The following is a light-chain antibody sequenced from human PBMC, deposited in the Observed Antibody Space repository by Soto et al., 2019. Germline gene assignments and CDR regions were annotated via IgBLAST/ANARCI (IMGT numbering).Light chain of an antibody. Sequence: DIQMTQSPSTPSASVGDRVTTTCRASQSINRWLAWYQQKPGKAPKLLIYKASTLESGVPSRFSGGGIGTEFSLSISSLQPDDFATYYCQQYSTYPYSVGQGTKVDIK. CDR1: QSINRW. J-gene: IGKJ2*03. CDR2: KAS. V-gene: IGKV1-5*03. CDR3: QQYSTYPYS.